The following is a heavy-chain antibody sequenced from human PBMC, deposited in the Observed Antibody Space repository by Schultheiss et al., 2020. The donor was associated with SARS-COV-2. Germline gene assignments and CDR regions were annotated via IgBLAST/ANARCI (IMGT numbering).Heavy chain of an antibody. V-gene: IGHV4-38-2*01. CDR3: ARGGLRDAFDI. CDR1: GYSISSGYY. Sequence: SETLSLTCAVSGYSISSGYYWGWIRQPPGKGLEWIGSIYHSGSTNYNPSLKSRVTISVDTSKNQFSLKLSSVTAADTAVYYCARGGLRDAFDIWGQGTMATVSS. J-gene: IGHJ3*02. CDR2: IYHSGST. D-gene: IGHD3-16*01.